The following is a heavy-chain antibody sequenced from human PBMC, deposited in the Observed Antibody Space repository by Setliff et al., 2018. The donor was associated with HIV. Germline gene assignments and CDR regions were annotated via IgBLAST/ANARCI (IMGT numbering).Heavy chain of an antibody. CDR1: GASISSHY. D-gene: IGHD3-3*01. CDR3: ARAGYNLWSGYDAFDV. Sequence: ATLSLTCTLSGASISSHYWSWIRQAPGKGLEWVGSVDFRGNSSANPSLKSRLMISVDTSKNRLSLKLTSVTAADTAVYFCARAGYNLWSGYDAFDVWGQGTLVTVSS. CDR2: VDFRGNS. V-gene: IGHV4-59*11. J-gene: IGHJ3*01.